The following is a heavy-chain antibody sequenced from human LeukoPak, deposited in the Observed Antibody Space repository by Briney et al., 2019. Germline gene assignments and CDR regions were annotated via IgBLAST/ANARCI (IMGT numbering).Heavy chain of an antibody. CDR2: ISSSSSYI. D-gene: IGHD4-11*01. CDR1: GFTFSSYS. Sequence: GSLRLSRAASGFTFSSYSMNWVRQAPGKGLEWVSSISSSSSYIYYADSVKGRFTISRDNAKNSLYLQMNSLRAEDTAAYYCASTVTTRAPFDYWGQGTLVTVSS. CDR3: ASTVTTRAPFDY. J-gene: IGHJ4*02. V-gene: IGHV3-21*01.